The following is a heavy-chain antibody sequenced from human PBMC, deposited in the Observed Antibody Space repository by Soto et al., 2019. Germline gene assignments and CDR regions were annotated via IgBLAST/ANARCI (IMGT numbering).Heavy chain of an antibody. CDR3: AKVGGSHIVVVTAIPDSYYYYGMDV. CDR2: ISQNGSKK. J-gene: IGHJ6*02. Sequence: GGSLRLSCAASGFTFSDYWMSWVRQAPGKGLEWIANISQNGSKKHYADSVKGRFTISRDNSKNTLYLQMNSLRAEDTAVYYCAKVGGSHIVVVTAIPDSYYYYGMDVWGQGTTVTVSS. D-gene: IGHD2-21*02. CDR1: GFTFSDYW. V-gene: IGHV3-7*01.